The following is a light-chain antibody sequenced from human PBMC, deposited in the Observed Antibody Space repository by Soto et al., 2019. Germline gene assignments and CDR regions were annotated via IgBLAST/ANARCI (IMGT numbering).Light chain of an antibody. CDR3: CSLTTSHTYV. CDR2: RDN. Sequence: QSVLTQPPSASATPGQRVTISCSGSTSNIEKFYVYWYQQLPGTAPKLLVYRDNQRPSGVSNRYSGSKSGNSASLTISGLQADDEADYYCCSLTTSHTYVFGSGTKVTVL. V-gene: IGLV1-47*01. CDR1: TSNIEKFY. J-gene: IGLJ1*01.